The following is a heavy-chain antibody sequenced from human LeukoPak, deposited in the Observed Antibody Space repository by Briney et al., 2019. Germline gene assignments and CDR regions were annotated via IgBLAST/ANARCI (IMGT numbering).Heavy chain of an antibody. Sequence: GGSLRLSCAASGFTFSSYWMHWVRQAPGKGLVWVSRINSDGSSTSYADSVKGGFTISRDNSKNTLYLQMNSLRAEDTAVYYCARDQYCSSTSCYGHAFDIWGQGTMVTVSS. J-gene: IGHJ3*02. CDR1: GFTFSSYW. D-gene: IGHD2-2*01. CDR3: ARDQYCSSTSCYGHAFDI. V-gene: IGHV3-74*01. CDR2: INSDGSST.